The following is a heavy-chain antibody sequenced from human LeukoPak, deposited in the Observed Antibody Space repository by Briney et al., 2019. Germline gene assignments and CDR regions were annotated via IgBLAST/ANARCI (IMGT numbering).Heavy chain of an antibody. V-gene: IGHV4-39*01. D-gene: IGHD3-22*01. CDR2: IYYSGST. CDR1: GGSISSSSYY. J-gene: IGHJ3*02. Sequence: SETLSLTCTVSGGSISSSSYYWGWIRQPPGKGLEWIGSIYYSGSTYYNPSLKSRVTISVDTSKNQFSLKLSSVTAADTAVYYCARAFRGYYYDSSGYYQGDAFDIWGQGTMVTVSS. CDR3: ARAFRGYYYDSSGYYQGDAFDI.